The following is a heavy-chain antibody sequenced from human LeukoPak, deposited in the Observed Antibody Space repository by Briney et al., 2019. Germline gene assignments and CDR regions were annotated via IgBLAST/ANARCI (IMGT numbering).Heavy chain of an antibody. J-gene: IGHJ4*02. CDR1: GGSISGYY. CDR2: IYYTGST. D-gene: IGHD4-23*01. CDR3: ARSERYGGKEYFDY. Sequence: SETLSPTCTVPGGSISGYYWSWIRQPPGKGLEWIGYIYYTGSTNYDPSLKSRVTISVDTSKNQFSLRLGSVTAADTAVYYCARSERYGGKEYFDYWGQGTLVTVSS. V-gene: IGHV4-59*01.